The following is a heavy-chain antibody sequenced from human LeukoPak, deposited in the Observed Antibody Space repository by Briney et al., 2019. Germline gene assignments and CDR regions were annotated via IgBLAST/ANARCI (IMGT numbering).Heavy chain of an antibody. CDR1: GFTFSSYD. Sequence: GGSLRLSCAASGFTFSSYDMHWVRHVTGKGLEWVSAIGTAGDTYYPGSVKGRFTISRENAKNSLYLQMNSLRAEDTAVYYCARGKKTVTTDYGMDVWGQGTTVTVSS. J-gene: IGHJ6*02. D-gene: IGHD4-17*01. V-gene: IGHV3-13*01. CDR2: IGTAGDT. CDR3: ARGKKTVTTDYGMDV.